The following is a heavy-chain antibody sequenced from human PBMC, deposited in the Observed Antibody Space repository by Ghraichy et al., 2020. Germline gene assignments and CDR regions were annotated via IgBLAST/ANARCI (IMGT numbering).Heavy chain of an antibody. CDR3: ARELSSGYSSSWYDY. V-gene: IGHV3-53*01. CDR2: IYSGGST. Sequence: GESLNISCAASGFTVSSNYMSWVRQAPGKGLEWVSVIYSGGSTYYADSVKGRFTISRDNSKNTLYLQMNSLRAEDTAVYYCARELSSGYSSSWYDYWGQGTLVTVSS. J-gene: IGHJ4*02. CDR1: GFTVSSNY. D-gene: IGHD6-13*01.